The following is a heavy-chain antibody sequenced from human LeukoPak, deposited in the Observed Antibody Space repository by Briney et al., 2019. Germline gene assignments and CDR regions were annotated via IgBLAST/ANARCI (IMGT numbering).Heavy chain of an antibody. J-gene: IGHJ4*02. CDR2: INHSGST. Sequence: SETLSLTCAVYGGSFSGYYWSWIRQPPGKGLEWIGEINHSGSTNYNPSLKSRVTISVDTSKNQFSRKLSSVTAADTAVYYCARGTRYGYRYWGQGTLVTVSS. CDR1: GGSFSGYY. CDR3: ARGTRYGYRY. D-gene: IGHD3-16*02. V-gene: IGHV4-34*01.